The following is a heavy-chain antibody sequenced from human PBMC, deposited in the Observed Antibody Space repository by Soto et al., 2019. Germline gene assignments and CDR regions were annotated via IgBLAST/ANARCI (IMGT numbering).Heavy chain of an antibody. CDR3: ARGGQWDFLSDY. J-gene: IGHJ4*02. D-gene: IGHD1-26*01. Sequence: ASVKVSCKASGYTLTRYYINWVRQAPGQGLEWMGWVSAYNGNTHYEQKLQGRVTLTTDTSTSTAYMELRSLRSNDTAVYFCARGGQWDFLSDYWGQGTLVTVS. V-gene: IGHV1-18*01. CDR1: GYTLTRYY. CDR2: VSAYNGNT.